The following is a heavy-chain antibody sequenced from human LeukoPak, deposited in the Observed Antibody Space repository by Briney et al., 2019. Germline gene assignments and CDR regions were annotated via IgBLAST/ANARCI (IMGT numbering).Heavy chain of an antibody. Sequence: PGGSLRLCCAAAEFTFISYWMSWVRQAPGKGVEWVVNIKQYGSEKYYVDSVQGLFTISQDDANTSLYLQMNSLRAEDTAVYYCARGGDFFDYWGQGTLVTVSS. CDR3: ARGGDFFDY. J-gene: IGHJ4*02. CDR2: IKQYGSEK. D-gene: IGHD4-17*01. V-gene: IGHV3-7*05. CDR1: EFTFISYW.